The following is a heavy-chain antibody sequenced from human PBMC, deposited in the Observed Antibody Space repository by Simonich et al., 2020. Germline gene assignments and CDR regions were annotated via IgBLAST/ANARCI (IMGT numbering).Heavy chain of an antibody. CDR3: ARDYSNYDAFDI. D-gene: IGHD4-4*01. CDR2: INSDGSST. V-gene: IGHV3-74*01. Sequence: EVQLVESGGGLVQPGGSLRLSCAASGFTFSSYWMHWVRQAPGKGLVLVQRINSDGSSTSYADSGKGRFTISRDNAKNTLYLQMNSLRAEDTAVYYCARDYSNYDAFDIWGQGTMVTVSS. CDR1: GFTFSSYW. J-gene: IGHJ3*02.